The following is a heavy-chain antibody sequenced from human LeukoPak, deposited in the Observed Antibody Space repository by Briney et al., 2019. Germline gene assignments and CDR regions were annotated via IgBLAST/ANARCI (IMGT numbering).Heavy chain of an antibody. J-gene: IGHJ4*02. Sequence: SETLSLTCTVSGGSISSSSYYWGWIRQPPGKGLEWIGSIYYSGSTYYNPSLKSRVTISVDTSKNQFSLKLSSVTAADTAVYYCARDRTPYGGSPIDYWGQGTLVTVSS. CDR3: ARDRTPYGGSPIDY. D-gene: IGHD4-23*01. CDR2: IYYSGST. CDR1: GGSISSSSYY. V-gene: IGHV4-39*07.